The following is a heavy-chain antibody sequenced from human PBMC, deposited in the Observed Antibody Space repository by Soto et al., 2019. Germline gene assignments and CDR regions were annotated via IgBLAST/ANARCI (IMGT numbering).Heavy chain of an antibody. V-gene: IGHV4-34*01. CDR1: GESFSGYI. CDR3: ARGLITGSHYSGGWYYFDS. D-gene: IGHD6-19*01. J-gene: IGHJ4*02. CDR2: INHSGSA. Sequence: AETLSLTCAVYGESFSGYIWTWIRQTPGKGLQWIGQINHSGSAYYNPSLKSRVTISVHTSNSQFSLELSSVTAADTAVYYCARGLITGSHYSGGWYYFDSWGQGTQVTVSS.